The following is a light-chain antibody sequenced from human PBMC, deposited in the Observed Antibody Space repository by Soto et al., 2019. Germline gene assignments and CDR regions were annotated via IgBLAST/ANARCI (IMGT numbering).Light chain of an antibody. J-gene: IGKJ4*01. V-gene: IGKV3-11*01. CDR1: QGISKY. CDR3: QQRSYWR. Sequence: EMVLTQSPATLSLSPGERATLSCRTSQGISKYLAWYQQKPGQAPRLLIYDASIRASGVPARFSGSGSGTDFTLTITSLEPEDFAVYYCQQRSYWRFGGGTRVQIK. CDR2: DAS.